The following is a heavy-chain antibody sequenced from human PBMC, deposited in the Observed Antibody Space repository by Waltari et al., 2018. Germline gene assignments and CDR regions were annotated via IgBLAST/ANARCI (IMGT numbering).Heavy chain of an antibody. CDR1: GFTFRSYG. V-gene: IGHV3-30*18. J-gene: IGHJ2*01. CDR2: ISYDGSNK. CDR3: AKGVGRVGYNWYLDL. Sequence: QVQLVESGGGVVQPGRSLRLSCAASGFTFRSYGMHWVRQAPGKGLEWVAVISYDGSNKYYADSVKGRFTISRDNSKNTLYLQMNSLRAEDTAVYYCAKGVGRVGYNWYLDLWGRGTLVTVSS. D-gene: IGHD5-12*01.